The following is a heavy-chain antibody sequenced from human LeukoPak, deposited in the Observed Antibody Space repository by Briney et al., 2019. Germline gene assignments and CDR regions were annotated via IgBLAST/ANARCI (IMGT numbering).Heavy chain of an antibody. CDR3: PRVWGIAAAGGEIEY. Sequence: GGSLRLSCAASGFTFSSYSMNWVRQAPGKGLEWVSYISSSSSTIYYADSVKGRFTISRDNAKNSLYLQMNSLRDEDTAVYYCPRVWGIAAAGGEIEYWGQGTLVTVSS. J-gene: IGHJ4*02. V-gene: IGHV3-48*02. CDR2: ISSSSSTI. CDR1: GFTFSSYS. D-gene: IGHD6-13*01.